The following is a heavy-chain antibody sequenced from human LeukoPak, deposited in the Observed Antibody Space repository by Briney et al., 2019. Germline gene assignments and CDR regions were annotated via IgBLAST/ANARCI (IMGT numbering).Heavy chain of an antibody. D-gene: IGHD3-22*01. CDR1: GFTFSSYW. CDR3: ARVINMIVVVPWNDAFDI. Sequence: GGSLRLSCAASGFTFSSYWMSWVRQAPGKGLEWVANIKQDGSEKYYVDSVKGRFTISRDNAKNSLHLQMNSLRAEDTAVYYCARVINMIVVVPWNDAFDIWGQGTMVTVSS. CDR2: IKQDGSEK. V-gene: IGHV3-7*01. J-gene: IGHJ3*02.